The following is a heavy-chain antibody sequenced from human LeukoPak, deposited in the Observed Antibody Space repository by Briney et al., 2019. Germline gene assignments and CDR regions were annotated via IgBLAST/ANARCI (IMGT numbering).Heavy chain of an antibody. V-gene: IGHV4-38-2*02. Sequence: SETLSLTCTVSGYSISSGYYWGWIRQPPGKGLEWIGSIYHSGSTYYNPSLKSRVSISVDTSKNQFSLKLSSVTAADTAVYYCARDSTYCSSTSCYKDFDYWGQGTLVTVSS. CDR1: GYSISSGYY. J-gene: IGHJ4*02. CDR2: IYHSGST. D-gene: IGHD2-2*02. CDR3: ARDSTYCSSTSCYKDFDY.